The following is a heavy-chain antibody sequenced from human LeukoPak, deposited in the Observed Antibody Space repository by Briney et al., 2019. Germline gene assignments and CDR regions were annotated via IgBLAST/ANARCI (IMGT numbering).Heavy chain of an antibody. V-gene: IGHV3-66*01. CDR1: GFRVSNYY. D-gene: IGHD2-21*02. CDR3: TRGQSYCGADCYSD. CDR2: MYTGGGR. Sequence: HPGGSLRLSCAASGFRVSNYYMSWVRQPPGKGLEWVSVMYTGGGRYYGDSVKGRFTISRDNSKNTVFLQMNSLRVEDTALYYCTRGQSYCGADCYSDWGQGTLVTVSS. J-gene: IGHJ4*02.